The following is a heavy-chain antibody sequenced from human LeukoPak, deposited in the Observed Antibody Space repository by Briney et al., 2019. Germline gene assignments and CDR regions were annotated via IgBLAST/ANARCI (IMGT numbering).Heavy chain of an antibody. V-gene: IGHV3-23*01. CDR1: GYTFTNYN. Sequence: GGSLRLSCAASGYTFTNYNMYWVRQAPGKGLEWVSGTSDRGDYTYYADSVKGRFTISRDNSKNTLYLQMNSLRAEDTALYFCAKKAQYNGNYPLDYWGQGTLVTVSS. D-gene: IGHD1-26*01. CDR3: AKKAQYNGNYPLDY. CDR2: TSDRGDYT. J-gene: IGHJ4*02.